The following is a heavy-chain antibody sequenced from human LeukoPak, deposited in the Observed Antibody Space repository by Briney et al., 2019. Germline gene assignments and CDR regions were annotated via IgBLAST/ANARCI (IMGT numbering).Heavy chain of an antibody. D-gene: IGHD6-13*01. J-gene: IGHJ4*02. CDR1: GFTFSGCA. CDR2: IGSKAFNYAT. V-gene: IGHV3-73*01. Sequence: GGSLRLSCAASGFTFSGCAVHWVRQAPGKGLEWVGRIGSKAFNYATVYAASVEGRFTISRDDSKHTAFLQMNSLKTEDTAVYYCTRHLDGIAAYDYWGQGTLVTVSS. CDR3: TRHLDGIAAYDY.